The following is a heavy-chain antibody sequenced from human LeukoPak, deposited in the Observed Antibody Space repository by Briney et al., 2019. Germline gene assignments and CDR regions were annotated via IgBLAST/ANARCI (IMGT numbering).Heavy chain of an antibody. V-gene: IGHV4-59*01. J-gene: IGHJ4*02. CDR2: IYYSGST. D-gene: IGHD4-17*01. CDR3: ARDGGDYGVVY. CDR1: GGSISSYY. Sequence: SETLSLTCTVSGGSISSYYWSWIRQPPGKGLEWIGYIYYSGSTNYNPSLKSRVTISVDTSKNQFSLELSSVTAADTAVYYCARDGGDYGVVYWGQGTLVTVSS.